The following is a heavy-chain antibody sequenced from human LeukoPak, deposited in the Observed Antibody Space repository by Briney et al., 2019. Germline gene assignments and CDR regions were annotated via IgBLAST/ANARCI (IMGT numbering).Heavy chain of an antibody. CDR1: GYSISSGYY. CDR2: IYHSGST. Sequence: PSETLSLTCTVSGYSISSGYYWGWIRQPPGKGLEWIGSIYHSGSTYYNPSLKSRVTISVDTSKNQFSLKLSSVTAADTAVYYCARVVYASGSYYYFYYYMDVWGKGTTVTISS. J-gene: IGHJ6*03. CDR3: ARVVYASGSYYYFYYYMDV. V-gene: IGHV4-38-2*02. D-gene: IGHD3-10*01.